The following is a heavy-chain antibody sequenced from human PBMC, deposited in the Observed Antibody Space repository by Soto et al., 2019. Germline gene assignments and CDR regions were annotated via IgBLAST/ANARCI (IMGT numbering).Heavy chain of an antibody. CDR3: AKDSSGYPGGYFDY. D-gene: IGHD3-22*01. Sequence: PGGSLRLSCAASGFTVSNNYMSWVRQAPGKGLEWVSAISGSGGSTYYADSVKGRFTISRDNSKNTLYLQMNSLRAEDTAVYYCAKDSSGYPGGYFDYWGQGTLVTVSS. CDR2: ISGSGGST. V-gene: IGHV3-23*01. J-gene: IGHJ4*02. CDR1: GFTVSNNY.